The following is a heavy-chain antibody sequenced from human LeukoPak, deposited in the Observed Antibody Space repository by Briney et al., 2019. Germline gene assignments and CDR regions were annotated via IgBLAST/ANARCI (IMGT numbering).Heavy chain of an antibody. V-gene: IGHV1-69*05. CDR3: ARGAIALSANNWLDP. CDR1: GGTFSSYA. CDR2: IIPIFGTA. J-gene: IGHJ5*02. D-gene: IGHD2/OR15-2a*01. Sequence: SVKVSCKASGGTFSSYAISWVRQAPGQGLEWMGGIIPIFGTANYAQKFQGRVTMARDTSTSTVYMELSSLRSEDTAMYYCARGAIALSANNWLDPWGQGTLVTVSS.